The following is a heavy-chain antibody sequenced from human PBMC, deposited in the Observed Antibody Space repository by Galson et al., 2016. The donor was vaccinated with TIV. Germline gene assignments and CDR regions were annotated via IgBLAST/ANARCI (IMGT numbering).Heavy chain of an antibody. Sequence: SVKVSCKASGGTFNIYAISWVRQAPGQGLEWMGGILPIFGAATYAQKFQGRVTITADASTNTAYMELSSLKSDDTAMYYCARPSSSFRGCSYYYYMDVWGKGTTVTISS. CDR3: ARPSSSFRGCSYYYYMDV. CDR2: ILPIFGAA. J-gene: IGHJ6*03. CDR1: GGTFNIYA. V-gene: IGHV1-69*13. D-gene: IGHD6-19*01.